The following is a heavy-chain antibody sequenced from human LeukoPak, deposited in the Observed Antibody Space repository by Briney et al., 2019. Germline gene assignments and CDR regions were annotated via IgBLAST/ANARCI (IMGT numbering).Heavy chain of an antibody. D-gene: IGHD3-10*01. Sequence: GGSLRLSCAASGFTFSNYWMSLVRQSPGRGREGVANIDQDGSTEYYMDSVGGRFTVYRDTAQKSVYLQIDSLRAEDTAVYYCARADNYGSILDYWGRGTLVTVSS. CDR3: ARADNYGSILDY. CDR1: GFTFSNYW. J-gene: IGHJ4*02. CDR2: IDQDGSTE. V-gene: IGHV3-7*04.